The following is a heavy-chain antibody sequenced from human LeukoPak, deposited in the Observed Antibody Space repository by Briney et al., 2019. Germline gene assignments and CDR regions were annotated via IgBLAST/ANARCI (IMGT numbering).Heavy chain of an antibody. CDR3: ARDGIAVGMDV. J-gene: IGHJ6*04. D-gene: IGHD6-19*01. V-gene: IGHV4-61*01. CDR1: GGAISSGSYY. CDR2: IYYSGST. Sequence: SETLSLTCIVSGGAISSGSYYWSWIRQPPGKGLEWIGYIYYSGSTNYNPSLKSRVTISVDTSKNQFSLKLSSVTAADTAVYYCARDGIAVGMDVWGKGTTVTISS.